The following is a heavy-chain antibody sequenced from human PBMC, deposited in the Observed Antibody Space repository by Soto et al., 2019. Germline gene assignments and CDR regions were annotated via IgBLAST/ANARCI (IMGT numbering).Heavy chain of an antibody. CDR3: ARVYRDYSDSSGSLDY. D-gene: IGHD3-22*01. CDR1: GGSISSYY. J-gene: IGHJ4*02. V-gene: IGHV4-59*01. CDR2: IYYSGST. Sequence: SETLSLTCTVSGGSISSYYWSWIRQPPGKGLEWIGYIYYSGSTNYNPSLKSRVTISVDTSKNQFSLKLSSVTAADTAVYYCARVYRDYSDSSGSLDYWGQGTLVTVSS.